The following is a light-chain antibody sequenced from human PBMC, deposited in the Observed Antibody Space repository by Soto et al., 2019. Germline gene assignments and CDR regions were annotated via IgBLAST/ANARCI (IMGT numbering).Light chain of an antibody. Sequence: EIVLTQSPASLSLSPGERATLSFRASQSVDSYLVWYQQKPGQAPRLLIFGASNRATGIPPRFSGSGSGTDFTLTINSLEPDDFAVYYCQQRDSWPITFGQGTRLEIK. J-gene: IGKJ5*01. V-gene: IGKV3-11*01. CDR2: GAS. CDR1: QSVDSY. CDR3: QQRDSWPIT.